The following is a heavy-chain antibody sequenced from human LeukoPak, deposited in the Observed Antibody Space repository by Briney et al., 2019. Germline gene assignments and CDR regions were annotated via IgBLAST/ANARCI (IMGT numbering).Heavy chain of an antibody. D-gene: IGHD3-22*01. CDR3: ARRAYDSSGLLDAFDI. V-gene: IGHV4-4*07. CDR2: IYSSGST. J-gene: IGHJ3*02. CDR1: GGSISNYY. Sequence: SETLSLTCTVSGGSISNYYWNWIRQPAGKGLEWIGRIYSSGSTIYNPSLKSRVTMSVDTSKNQFSLKLTSVTAADTAVYYCARRAYDSSGLLDAFDIWGQGTMVTVSS.